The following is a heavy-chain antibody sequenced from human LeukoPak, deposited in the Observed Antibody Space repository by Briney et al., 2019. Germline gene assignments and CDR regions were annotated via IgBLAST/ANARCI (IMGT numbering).Heavy chain of an antibody. V-gene: IGHV4-59*01. CDR3: ARVKSSSWYYYYGMDV. CDR1: GGSISSYY. J-gene: IGHJ6*02. Sequence: PSETLSLTCTVSGGSISSYYWSWIRQPPGKGLEWIGYIHYSGSTNYNPSLKSRVTISVDTSKNQFSLKLSSVTAADTAVYYCARVKSSSWYYYYGMDVWGQGTTVTVSS. D-gene: IGHD6-13*01. CDR2: IHYSGST.